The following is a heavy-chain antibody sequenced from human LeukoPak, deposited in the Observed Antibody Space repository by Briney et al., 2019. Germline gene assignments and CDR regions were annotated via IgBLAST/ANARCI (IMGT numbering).Heavy chain of an antibody. D-gene: IGHD1-26*01. V-gene: IGHV3-23*01. J-gene: IGHJ4*02. CDR2: ISGSGGST. CDR3: AKPKVTVGATDYFDY. CDR1: GFTFNSYA. Sequence: GGSLRLSCAASGFTFNSYAMSWVRQAPGKGLEWVSAISGSGGSTYYADSVKGRFTISRDNSKNTLYLQMNSLRAEDTAVYYCAKPKVTVGATDYFDYWGQGTLVTVSS.